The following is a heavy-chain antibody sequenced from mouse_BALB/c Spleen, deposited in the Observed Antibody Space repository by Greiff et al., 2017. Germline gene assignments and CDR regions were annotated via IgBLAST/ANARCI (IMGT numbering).Heavy chain of an antibody. CDR2: IWAGGST. J-gene: IGHJ3*01. Sequence: VKLVESGPGLVAPSQSLSITCTVSGFSLTSYGVHWVRQPPGKGLEWLGVIWAGGSTNYNSALMSRLSISKDNSKSQVFLKMNSLQTDDTAMYYCARGIYYGNYAWFAYWGQGTLVTVSA. CDR1: GFSLTSYG. CDR3: ARGIYYGNYAWFAY. V-gene: IGHV2-9*02. D-gene: IGHD2-1*01.